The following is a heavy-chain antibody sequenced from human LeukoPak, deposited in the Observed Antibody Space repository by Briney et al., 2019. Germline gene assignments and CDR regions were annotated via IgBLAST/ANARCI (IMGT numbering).Heavy chain of an antibody. J-gene: IGHJ4*02. V-gene: IGHV4-59*08. CDR3: ARRYCSGGSCHFDY. D-gene: IGHD2-15*01. Sequence: SETLSLTCTVSGGSIRSYYLSWIRQPPGKGLEWVGYIFYSATTDSNPSLKSRITISVDTSKNQFSLKLSHVTTANTAVYYCARRYCSGGSCHFDYWGQGTLVTVSS. CDR2: IFYSATT. CDR1: GGSIRSYY.